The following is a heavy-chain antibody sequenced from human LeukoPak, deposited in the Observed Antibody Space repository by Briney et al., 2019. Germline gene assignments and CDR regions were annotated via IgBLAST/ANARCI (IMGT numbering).Heavy chain of an antibody. CDR1: GASMRNYY. V-gene: IGHV4-59*01. CDR3: ARDRASAGGFDY. Sequence: SETLPLTCTVSGASMRNYYWSWIRQPPGKGLEWIGYIYYSGTTNYNPSLQSRVTISVATSKNQFSLKLSSVTAADTALYYCARDRASAGGFDYWGQGTLVTVSS. J-gene: IGHJ4*02. CDR2: IYYSGTT. D-gene: IGHD2-15*01.